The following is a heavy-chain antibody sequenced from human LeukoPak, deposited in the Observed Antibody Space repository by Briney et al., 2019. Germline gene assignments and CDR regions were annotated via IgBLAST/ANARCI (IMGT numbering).Heavy chain of an antibody. CDR2: INHSGST. CDR3: ARGGGPKQQLKRYFQH. V-gene: IGHV4-34*01. CDR1: GGSFSGYY. J-gene: IGHJ1*01. D-gene: IGHD6-13*01. Sequence: SETLSLTCAVYGGSFSGYYWSWIRQPPGKGLEWIGEINHSGSTNYNPSLKSRVTISVDTSKNQFSLKLSSVTAADTAVYYCARGGGPKQQLKRYFQHWGQGTLVTVSS.